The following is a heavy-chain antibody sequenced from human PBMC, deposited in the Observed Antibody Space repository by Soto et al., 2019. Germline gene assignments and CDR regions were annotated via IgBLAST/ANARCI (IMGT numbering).Heavy chain of an antibody. CDR3: VRQAWYQNYYFHYMDV. CDR1: GDSITNTYYY. J-gene: IGHJ6*03. CDR2: IHHSGST. V-gene: IGHV4-39*01. D-gene: IGHD6-13*01. Sequence: QLQLQESGPGLVKPSETLSLTCIVSGDSITNTYYYWAWIRQPPGKGLEWIGSIHHSGSTYNNPSLESRETISVDTSKNQFSLRLSSVTAADTAVYYCVRQAWYQNYYFHYMDVWGKGTTVTVSS.